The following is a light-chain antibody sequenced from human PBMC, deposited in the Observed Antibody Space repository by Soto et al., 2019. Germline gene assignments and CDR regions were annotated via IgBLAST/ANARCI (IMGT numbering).Light chain of an antibody. CDR2: GAS. Sequence: DIQMTQSPSSLSASVGDRVTITCRASQSMANYLNWYQQRPGKAPKLLIYGASTLHSGVPSNFSGSGSGTDFTLTISGLQLEDFATYYCQQSFTTPRTFGQGTKVEIK. J-gene: IGKJ1*01. CDR3: QQSFTTPRT. V-gene: IGKV1-39*01. CDR1: QSMANY.